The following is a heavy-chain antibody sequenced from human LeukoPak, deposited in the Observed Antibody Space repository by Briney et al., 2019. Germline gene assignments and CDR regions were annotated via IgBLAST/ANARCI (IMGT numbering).Heavy chain of an antibody. V-gene: IGHV4-59*01. CDR1: GGSISSYY. Sequence: PSETLSLTCTVSGGSISSYYWSWIRQPLEKGLEWIGYIYYSGSTNYNPSLKSRVTISVDTSKNQFSLKLSSVTAADTAVYYCARARVITHDFEYWGQGTLVTVSS. J-gene: IGHJ4*02. CDR2: IYYSGST. D-gene: IGHD4-17*01. CDR3: ARARVITHDFEY.